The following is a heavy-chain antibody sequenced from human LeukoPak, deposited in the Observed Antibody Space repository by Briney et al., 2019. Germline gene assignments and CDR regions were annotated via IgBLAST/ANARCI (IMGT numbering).Heavy chain of an antibody. V-gene: IGHV4-59*08. CDR2: VYYSGSS. D-gene: IGHD3-10*01. CDR3: ASNYYGSGSLDY. J-gene: IGHJ4*02. Sequence: SETLSLTCTVSGGSISSYYWSWIRQPPGKGLEWVGYVYYSGSSNYNPSLKSRLTISLEPSKTQFSLKLSSVTAADTAVYYCASNYYGSGSLDYWGQGNLVTVSS. CDR1: GGSISSYY.